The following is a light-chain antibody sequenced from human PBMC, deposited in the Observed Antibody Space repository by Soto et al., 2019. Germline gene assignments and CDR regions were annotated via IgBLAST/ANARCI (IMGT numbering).Light chain of an antibody. CDR2: DVS. CDR1: SSDVGHYNY. CDR3: SSYTSSSTLV. J-gene: IGLJ2*01. V-gene: IGLV2-14*01. Sequence: QSALTQPASVSGSPGQSITISCTGTSSDVGHYNYVSWYQQHPGKAPKLMIYDVSNRPSGISNRFSGSKSGNTASLTISGLQAEDEADYYCSSYTSSSTLVFGGGTKLTVL.